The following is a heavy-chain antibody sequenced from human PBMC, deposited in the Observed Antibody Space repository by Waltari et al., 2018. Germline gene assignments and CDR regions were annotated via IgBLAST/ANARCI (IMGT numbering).Heavy chain of an antibody. J-gene: IGHJ3*02. Sequence: EVQLVQSGAEVKKPGESLKISCKGSGYSFTSYWIGWVRQMPGKGLEWMGIIYPGDSDTRYSPSFPGQVTISADKSISAAYLQWSSLKASDTAMYYCARREPYCSGGSCYPDAFDIWGQGTMVTVSS. D-gene: IGHD2-15*01. CDR2: IYPGDSDT. CDR1: GYSFTSYW. CDR3: ARREPYCSGGSCYPDAFDI. V-gene: IGHV5-51*01.